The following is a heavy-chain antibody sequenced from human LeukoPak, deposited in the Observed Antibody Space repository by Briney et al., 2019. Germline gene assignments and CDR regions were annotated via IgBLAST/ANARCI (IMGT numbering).Heavy chain of an antibody. CDR2: IYYSGST. Sequence: SETLSLTCTVSGVSISSGDYYWSWIRQPPGKGLEWIGYIYYSGSTYYNPSLKSRVTISVDTSKDQFSLKLSSVTAADTAAYYCARGVGSRLRFLEWLLYPPDYWGQGTLVTVSS. D-gene: IGHD3-3*01. J-gene: IGHJ4*02. CDR3: ARGVGSRLRFLEWLLYPPDY. V-gene: IGHV4-30-4*01. CDR1: GVSISSGDYY.